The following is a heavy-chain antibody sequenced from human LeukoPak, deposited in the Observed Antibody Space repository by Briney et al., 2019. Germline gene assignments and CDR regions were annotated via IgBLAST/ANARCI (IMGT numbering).Heavy chain of an antibody. V-gene: IGHV3-30*03. J-gene: IGHJ4*02. CDR3: AREPTYSSSWYTTCDF. CDR2: ISYDGSNK. CDR1: GFTVSSNY. D-gene: IGHD6-13*01. Sequence: PGGSLRLSCAASGFTVSSNYMSWVRQAPGKGLEWVAVISYDGSNKYYADSVKGRFTISRDNSKNTLYLQMNSLRAEDTAVYYCAREPTYSSSWYTTCDFWGQGTLVTVSS.